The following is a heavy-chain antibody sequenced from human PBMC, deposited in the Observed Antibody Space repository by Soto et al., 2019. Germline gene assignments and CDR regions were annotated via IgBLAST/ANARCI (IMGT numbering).Heavy chain of an antibody. Sequence: PSETLSLTCAVYGGSFSGYYWSWIRQPPGKGLEWIGEINHSGSTNYNPSLKSRVTISVDTSKNQFSLKLSSVTAADTAVYYCARGFYGYSGYDYWGQGTLVTVSS. CDR1: GGSFSGYY. D-gene: IGHD5-12*01. J-gene: IGHJ4*02. CDR3: ARGFYGYSGYDY. CDR2: INHSGST. V-gene: IGHV4-34*01.